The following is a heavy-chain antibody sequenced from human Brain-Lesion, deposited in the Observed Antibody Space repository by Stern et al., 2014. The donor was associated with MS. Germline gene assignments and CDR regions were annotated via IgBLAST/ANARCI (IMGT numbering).Heavy chain of an antibody. Sequence: VQLEESGGGVVQPGRPLRLSCVASGFTFGSCAMHWVRQAPGKGLEWVAGVSYDGSNKYYADSVKGRFTISRDNSQNTLYMQMSSLRPEDTAVYYCAKDRQYLTYFFDHWGQGSLVTVS. CDR1: GFTFGSCA. V-gene: IGHV3-30*18. CDR3: AKDRQYLTYFFDH. D-gene: IGHD2/OR15-2a*01. J-gene: IGHJ5*02. CDR2: VSYDGSNK.